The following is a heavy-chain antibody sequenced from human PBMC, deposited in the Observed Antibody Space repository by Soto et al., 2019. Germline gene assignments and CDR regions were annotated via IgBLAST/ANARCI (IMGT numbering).Heavy chain of an antibody. Sequence: QLQLQESGSGLVKPSQTLSLTCAVSGGSISSGGYSWSWIRQPPGKGLEWIGYIYHSGSTYYNPSLNSRVTKSVDRSKPQFSRKLSSGTAADTAVYYCARAGGLGAVAVDYWGQGTLVTVSS. J-gene: IGHJ4*02. CDR3: ARAGGLGAVAVDY. CDR2: IYHSGST. V-gene: IGHV4-30-2*01. D-gene: IGHD6-19*01. CDR1: GGSISSGGYS.